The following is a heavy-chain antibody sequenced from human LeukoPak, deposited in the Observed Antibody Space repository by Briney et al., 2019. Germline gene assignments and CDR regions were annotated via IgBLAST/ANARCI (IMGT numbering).Heavy chain of an antibody. Sequence: PGGSLRLSCAASGFTFDDYAMHWVRQAPGKGLEWVSLISGDGDITYYTDSVKGRFTISRDNRKNSLYLQMSSLRTGDTALYYCAKEPHYYDSSGYYWGQGTLVTVSS. CDR2: ISGDGDIT. D-gene: IGHD3-22*01. CDR1: GFTFDDYA. CDR3: AKEPHYYDSSGYY. J-gene: IGHJ4*02. V-gene: IGHV3-43*02.